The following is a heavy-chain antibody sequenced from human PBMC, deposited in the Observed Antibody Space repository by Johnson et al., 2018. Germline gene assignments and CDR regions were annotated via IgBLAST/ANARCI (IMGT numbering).Heavy chain of an antibody. V-gene: IGHV4-59*01. CDR1: GGSISSYY. CDR2: IHYSGSN. D-gene: IGHD2-8*02. J-gene: IGHJ3*02. Sequence: LQESGAGLVTPAETLSLTCSVSGGSISSYYWSWIRQPPGKGLEWIGYIHYSGSNNYNPSLKSRVPIPVDTSKNQFSLKLSSVPAADTAGYYCARGRGSPRGPARWWDHIWGQGTMVTVSS. CDR3: ARGRGSPRGPARWWDHI.